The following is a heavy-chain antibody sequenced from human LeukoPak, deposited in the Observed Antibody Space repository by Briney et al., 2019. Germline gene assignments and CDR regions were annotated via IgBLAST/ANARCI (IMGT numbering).Heavy chain of an antibody. CDR3: ARDTDY. J-gene: IGHJ4*02. Sequence: PGGSLRLSCAASGFIFSDYNMNWVRQAPGKGLEWVSYISSGSSTIYYADSVKGRFTISRDNAKNSLYLQMNSLTDEDTAVYYCARDTDYWGQGTLVTVSS. CDR2: ISSGSSTI. V-gene: IGHV3-48*02. CDR1: GFIFSDYN.